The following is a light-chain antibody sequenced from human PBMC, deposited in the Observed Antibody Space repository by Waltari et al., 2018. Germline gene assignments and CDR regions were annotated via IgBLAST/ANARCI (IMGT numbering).Light chain of an antibody. Sequence: SSVLTQPPSVSVAPGETAGTTCGGSNLGTKSVHWYQQKPGQAPVLVIYSDRDRPSGIPERFSGSNSGNTATLTISRVEAGDEADYYCQVWEISSEHYVFGSGTKVTVL. J-gene: IGLJ1*01. V-gene: IGLV3-21*01. CDR1: NLGTKS. CDR2: SDR. CDR3: QVWEISSEHYV.